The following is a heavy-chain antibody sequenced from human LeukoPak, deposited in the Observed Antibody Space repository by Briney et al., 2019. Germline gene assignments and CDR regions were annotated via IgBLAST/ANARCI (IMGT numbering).Heavy chain of an antibody. CDR1: GFTFSSYW. Sequence: GGSLRLSCAASGFTFSSYWMSWVRQAPGKGLEWVSYISSGSSTMYYADSVKGRFTISRDYAKNSLYLQMNSLRPEDTAVYYCASRSTMGRAFDIWGQGTMVTVSS. D-gene: IGHD1-14*01. V-gene: IGHV3-48*01. CDR2: ISSGSSTM. J-gene: IGHJ3*02. CDR3: ASRSTMGRAFDI.